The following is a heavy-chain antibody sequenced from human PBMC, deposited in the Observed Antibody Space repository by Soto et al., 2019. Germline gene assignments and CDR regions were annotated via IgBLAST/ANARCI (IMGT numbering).Heavy chain of an antibody. J-gene: IGHJ4*02. D-gene: IGHD4-17*01. CDR1: GGSFSGYY. V-gene: IGHV4-34*01. CDR3: AGSTVTTFRRPYYLDY. CDR2: INHSGST. Sequence: QVQLQQWGAGLLKPSETLSLTCAVYGGSFSGYYWSWIRQPPGKGLEWIGEINHSGSTNDNPSLKSRGTRAVDTSKNQFSLKLGSVTAADTAVYYCAGSTVTTFRRPYYLDYWGQGTLVTVSP.